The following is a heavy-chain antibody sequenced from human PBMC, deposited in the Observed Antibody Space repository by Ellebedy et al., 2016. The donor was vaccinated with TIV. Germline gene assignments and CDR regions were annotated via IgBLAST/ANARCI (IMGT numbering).Heavy chain of an antibody. J-gene: IGHJ4*02. V-gene: IGHV3-66*01. CDR2: IYSGGAT. Sequence: GESLKISCAASGFTVSSNYMSWVRQAPGKGLEWVSVIYSGGATSYADSVKGRFTISRGNSKNTLYLQMNSLRVEDTAVYYCARKYIYGFDWGQGTLVTVSS. D-gene: IGHD5-18*01. CDR3: ARKYIYGFD. CDR1: GFTVSSNY.